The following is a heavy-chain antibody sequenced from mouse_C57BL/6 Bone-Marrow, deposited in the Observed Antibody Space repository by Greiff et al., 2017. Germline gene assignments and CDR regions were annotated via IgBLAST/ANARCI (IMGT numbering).Heavy chain of an antibody. J-gene: IGHJ1*03. Sequence: VQLQQSGPELVKPGASVKISCKASGYAFSSSWMNWVKQRPGKGLEWIGRIYPGDGDTNYNGKFKGKATLTADKSSSKAYMQLSSLTSEDSAVYFCASTGYGSYWYFDVWGTGTTVTVSS. CDR1: GYAFSSSW. CDR2: IYPGDGDT. V-gene: IGHV1-82*01. D-gene: IGHD1-1*01. CDR3: ASTGYGSYWYFDV.